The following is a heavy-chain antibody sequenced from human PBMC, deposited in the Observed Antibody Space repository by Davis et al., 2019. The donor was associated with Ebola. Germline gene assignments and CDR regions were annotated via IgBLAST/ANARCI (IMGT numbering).Heavy chain of an antibody. CDR3: ATPRYYYGSEDY. CDR2: IYPDDSDT. J-gene: IGHJ4*02. D-gene: IGHD3-10*01. Sequence: GESLKISCKGSGYRFTSYWIGWVRQMPGKGLEWMGIIYPDDSDTRYSPSFQGQVTISADESISTAYLQWSSLKASDTAMYYCATPRYYYGSEDYWGQGTLVTVSS. CDR1: GYRFTSYW. V-gene: IGHV5-51*01.